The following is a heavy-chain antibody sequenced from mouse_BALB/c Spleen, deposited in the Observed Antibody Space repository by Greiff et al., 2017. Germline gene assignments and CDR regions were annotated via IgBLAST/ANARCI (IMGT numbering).Heavy chain of an antibody. CDR2: IDPANGNA. CDR1: GFNIKDTY. J-gene: IGHJ3*01. Sequence: VQLKESGAELVKPGASVKLSCTASGFNIKDTYMHWVKQRPEQGLEWIGRIDPANGNAKYDPKFQGKATITADTSSNTAYLQLSSLTSEDTAVYYCAREDPVAYWGQGTLVTVSA. V-gene: IGHV14-3*02. CDR3: AREDPVAY.